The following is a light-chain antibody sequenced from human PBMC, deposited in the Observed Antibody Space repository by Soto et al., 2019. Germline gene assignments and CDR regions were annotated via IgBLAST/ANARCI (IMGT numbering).Light chain of an antibody. CDR1: QSVSNNY. J-gene: IGKJ1*01. CDR3: QQYGSSGT. V-gene: IGKV3-20*01. Sequence: IVLTQSPVTLSLSPCEIATLSCRASQSVSNNYLAWYQQKPGQAPRLLIYGASNRATGIPDRFSGSGSGTDFTLTISRLEPEDFAVYYCQQYGSSGTFSQGTKVDIK. CDR2: GAS.